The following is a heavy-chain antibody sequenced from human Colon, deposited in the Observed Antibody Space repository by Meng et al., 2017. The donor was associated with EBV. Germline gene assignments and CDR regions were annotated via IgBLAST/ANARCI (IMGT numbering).Heavy chain of an antibody. Sequence: GPLGLPGVEVNNAWSSVKDPGKDSRGTLHRHPVMWVRQDLGQGLEWMGGIIPILEPTNYAQKFQGRVTITADDYTRTVYMEVSSLRSEDTAVYYCARERKYDTSPDFDYWGQGTLVTVSS. CDR1: RGTLHRHP. CDR3: ARERKYDTSPDFDY. J-gene: IGHJ4*02. D-gene: IGHD1-14*01. V-gene: IGHV1-69*01. CDR2: IIPILEPT.